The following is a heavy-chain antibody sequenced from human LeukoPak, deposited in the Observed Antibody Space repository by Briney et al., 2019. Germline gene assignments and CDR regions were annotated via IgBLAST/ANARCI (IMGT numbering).Heavy chain of an antibody. Sequence: GGSLRLSCTASGFTFTPYGMHWVRQAPGKGLVWVSCISGDGSTTNYADSVKGRFTISRDNSKNTLYLQMNSLRAEDTAVYYCARDLGYSYGRFDYWGQGTLVTVSP. D-gene: IGHD5-18*01. J-gene: IGHJ4*02. CDR2: ISGDGSTT. CDR1: GFTFTPYG. V-gene: IGHV3-74*01. CDR3: ARDLGYSYGRFDY.